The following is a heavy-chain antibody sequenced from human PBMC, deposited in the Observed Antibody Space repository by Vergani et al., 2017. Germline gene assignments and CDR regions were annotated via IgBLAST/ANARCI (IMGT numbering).Heavy chain of an antibody. CDR2: INTNTGNP. D-gene: IGHD3-22*01. CDR3: AGVPRPYYYDSSGYYGRYNFAGIDY. Sequence: QVQLVQAGSELKKPGASVKASCKAAGYTFTSYAMNWVRQAPGQGLEWMGWINTNTGNPTYAQGFTGRFVFSWDTSVSTAYLQISSLKAEDTAVYYCAGVPRPYYYDSSGYYGRYNFAGIDYWGQGTLVTVSS. J-gene: IGHJ4*02. V-gene: IGHV7-4-1*02. CDR1: GYTFTSYA.